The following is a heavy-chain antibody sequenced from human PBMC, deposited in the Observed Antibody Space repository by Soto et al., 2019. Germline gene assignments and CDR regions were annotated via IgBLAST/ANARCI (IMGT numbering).Heavy chain of an antibody. CDR2: IRSKAFGGTT. Sequence: GGSLRLSCRASGFTFGDYALSWIRQAPGKGLEWVGFIRSKAFGGTTEYAASVKGRFIISRDDSKSIASLQVNSLKTEDTAVFYCTRFCSNGVCYKYYFDYWGKGTPVTVSS. V-gene: IGHV3-49*03. D-gene: IGHD2-8*01. CDR3: TRFCSNGVCYKYYFDY. CDR1: GFTFGDYA. J-gene: IGHJ4*02.